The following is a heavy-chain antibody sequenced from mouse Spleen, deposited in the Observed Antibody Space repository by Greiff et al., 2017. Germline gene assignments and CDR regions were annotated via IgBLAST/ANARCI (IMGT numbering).Heavy chain of an antibody. D-gene: IGHD1-1*01. J-gene: IGHJ1*01. CDR3: ARNYGYWYFDV. CDR1: VFTFSDYG. CDR2: ISSGSSTI. Sequence: EVQVVESGGGLVKPGGSLKLSCAASVFTFSDYGMHWVRQAPEKGLEWVAYISSGSSTIYYADTVKGRFTISRDNAKNTLFLQMTSLRSEDTAMYYCARNYGYWYFDVWGAGTTVTVSS. V-gene: IGHV5-17*01.